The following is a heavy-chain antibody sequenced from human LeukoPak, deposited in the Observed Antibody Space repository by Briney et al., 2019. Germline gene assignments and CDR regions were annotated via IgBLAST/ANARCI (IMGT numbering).Heavy chain of an antibody. CDR1: GFTFTNAW. J-gene: IGHJ4*02. CDR3: TTHILTGDFDY. Sequence: GGSPRLSCAASGFTFTNAWMSWVRQAPGKGREWVGRVKGKTDGGTTGYAAPVKGRFTISRDDSKNTMYLQMNSLKTEDTAMYYCTTHILTGDFDYWGQGTLVTVLS. V-gene: IGHV3-15*01. D-gene: IGHD7-27*01. CDR2: VKGKTDGGTT.